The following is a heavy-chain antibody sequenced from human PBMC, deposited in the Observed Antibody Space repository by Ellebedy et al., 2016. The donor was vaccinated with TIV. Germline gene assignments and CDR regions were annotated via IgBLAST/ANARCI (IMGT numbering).Heavy chain of an antibody. Sequence: GESLKISXAASGFTFSSYGMHWVRQAPGKGLEWVAVIWYDGSNKYYADSVKGRFTISRDNSKNTLYLQMNSLRAEDTAVYYCARDGGVSLWFGELSLWGQGTLVTVSS. J-gene: IGHJ4*02. CDR3: ARDGGVSLWFGELSL. CDR2: IWYDGSNK. V-gene: IGHV3-33*01. D-gene: IGHD3-10*01. CDR1: GFTFSSYG.